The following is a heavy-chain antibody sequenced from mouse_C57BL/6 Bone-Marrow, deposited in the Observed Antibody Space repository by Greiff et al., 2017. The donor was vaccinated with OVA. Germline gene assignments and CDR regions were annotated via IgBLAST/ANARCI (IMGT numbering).Heavy chain of an antibody. V-gene: IGHV1-5*01. J-gene: IGHJ3*01. CDR3: TRSGYGTY. CDR1: GYTFTSYW. Sequence: VQLQQSGTVLARPGASVKMSCKPSGYTFTSYWMHWVKQRPGQGLEWIGAIYPGNSDTSYNQKFKGKAKLTAVTSASTAYMELSSLTNEDSAVYYCTRSGYGTYWGQGTLVTVSA. CDR2: IYPGNSDT. D-gene: IGHD3-1*01.